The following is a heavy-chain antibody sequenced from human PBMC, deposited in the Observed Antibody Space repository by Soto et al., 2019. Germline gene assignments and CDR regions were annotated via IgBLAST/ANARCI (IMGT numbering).Heavy chain of an antibody. CDR2: ISGSGGST. Sequence: PGGSLRLSWTVSGFTFSDHFMAWVRQAPGKGLEWVSAISGSGGSTYYADSVKGRFTISRDNSKNTLYLQMNSLRAEDTGVYYCAGSSVRYYGMDVWGQGTTVTVSS. D-gene: IGHD3-10*01. CDR1: GFTFSDHF. V-gene: IGHV3-23*01. CDR3: AGSSVRYYGMDV. J-gene: IGHJ6*02.